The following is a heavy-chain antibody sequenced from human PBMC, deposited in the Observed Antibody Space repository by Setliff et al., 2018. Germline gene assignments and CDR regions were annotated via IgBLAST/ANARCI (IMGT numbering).Heavy chain of an antibody. V-gene: IGHV4-39*06. CDR2: IYNSGYT. D-gene: IGHD1-26*01. Sequence: SSETLSLTCSVSGGSFTNTNNYWGWIRQPPGKGLEWIGSIYNSGYTHYKPSLQSRVTISVDTSKNQFTLKLTSVTAADSAVYYCARGLHSGTYWGTRPLGLDYWGQGTQVTVSS. J-gene: IGHJ4*02. CDR1: GGSFTNTNNY. CDR3: ARGLHSGTYWGTRPLGLDY.